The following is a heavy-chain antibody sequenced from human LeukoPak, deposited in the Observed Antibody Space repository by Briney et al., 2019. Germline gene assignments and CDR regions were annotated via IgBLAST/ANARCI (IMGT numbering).Heavy chain of an antibody. J-gene: IGHJ3*02. Sequence: ASVKVSCKASGYTFTSYYMHWVRQAPGQGLEWMGIINPSGGSTSYAQKFQGRATMTRDMSTSTVYMELSSLRSEDTAVYYCARDEGSGSYYDAFDIWGQGTMVTVSS. CDR1: GYTFTSYY. CDR2: INPSGGST. D-gene: IGHD1-26*01. CDR3: ARDEGSGSYYDAFDI. V-gene: IGHV1-46*01.